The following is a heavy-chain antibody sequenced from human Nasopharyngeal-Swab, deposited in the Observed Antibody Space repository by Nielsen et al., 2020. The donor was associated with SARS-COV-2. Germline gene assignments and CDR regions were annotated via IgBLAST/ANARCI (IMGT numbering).Heavy chain of an antibody. D-gene: IGHD3-10*01. V-gene: IGHV1-18*01. CDR3: ARAVSWFRELSHYYYYMDV. Sequence: ASVKVSCKASGYTFTSYGISWVRQAPGQGLEWMGWISAYNGNTNYAQKLQGRVTMTTDTSTSTAYMELRSLRSDDTAVYYCARAVSWFRELSHYYYYMDVWGKGTTVTVSS. J-gene: IGHJ6*03. CDR1: GYTFTSYG. CDR2: ISAYNGNT.